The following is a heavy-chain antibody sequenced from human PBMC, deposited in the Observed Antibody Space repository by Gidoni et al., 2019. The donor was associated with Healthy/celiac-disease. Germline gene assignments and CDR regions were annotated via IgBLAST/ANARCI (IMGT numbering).Heavy chain of an antibody. J-gene: IGHJ4*02. V-gene: IGHV4-39*07. CDR3: ARDLSIAARPFDY. D-gene: IGHD6-6*01. CDR2: IYYSVST. CDR1: GGSIRSSKYS. Sequence: QLQLQESGPGLVKPSENLSLTCTVSGGSIRSSKYSWGWLRQPPWKGLEWIGSIYYSVSTYYNPYFKSRVTISVETSKNKFSLKLSSVTAADTAVYYCARDLSIAARPFDYWGQGTLFTVSS.